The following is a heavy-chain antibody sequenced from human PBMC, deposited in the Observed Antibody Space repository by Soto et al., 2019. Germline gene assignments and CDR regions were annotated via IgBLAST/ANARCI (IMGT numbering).Heavy chain of an antibody. J-gene: IGHJ4*02. CDR3: ATPDRPLYDILTGPYAY. Sequence: HGESLKISCKGSGYSFTSYWIGWVRQMPGKGLEWMGIIYPGDSDTRYSPSFQGQVTISADKSISTAYLQWSSLKASDTAMYYCATPDRPLYDILTGPYAYWGQGTLVTVSS. CDR1: GYSFTSYW. D-gene: IGHD3-9*01. CDR2: IYPGDSDT. V-gene: IGHV5-51*01.